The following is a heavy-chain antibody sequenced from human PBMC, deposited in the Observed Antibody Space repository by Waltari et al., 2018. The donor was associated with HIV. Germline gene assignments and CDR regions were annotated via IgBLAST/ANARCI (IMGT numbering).Heavy chain of an antibody. Sequence: EVQLVESGGGLVQPEGSLTLTCASSVFNSLGYNLNWVRQAPGRGLEWLSSSSNSGSAIYYADSVKGRFTISRDNAKNSLYLQMNSLRDEETAVYYCARDLVAPGNFFDYWGQGTLVTVSS. V-gene: IGHV3-48*02. CDR1: VFNSLGYN. D-gene: IGHD5-12*01. CDR3: ARDLVAPGNFFDY. CDR2: SSNSGSAI. J-gene: IGHJ4*02.